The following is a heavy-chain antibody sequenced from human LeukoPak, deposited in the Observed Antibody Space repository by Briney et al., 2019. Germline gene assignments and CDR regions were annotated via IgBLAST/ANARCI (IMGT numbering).Heavy chain of an antibody. CDR1: GFTFITNA. V-gene: IGHV3-33*06. Sequence: GGSLRLSCAASGFTFITNAMHGFAQPQARGLGGVPVIWYDGTNKYYADSVKGRFTISRDNSKSTLSLQMNSLRVEDTALYYCAKDRSGYDLDAFDIWGQGTVVTVSS. CDR2: IWYDGTNK. J-gene: IGHJ3*02. CDR3: AKDRSGYDLDAFDI. D-gene: IGHD5-12*01.